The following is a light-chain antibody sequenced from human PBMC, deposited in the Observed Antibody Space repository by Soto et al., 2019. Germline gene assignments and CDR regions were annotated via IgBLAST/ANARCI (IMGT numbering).Light chain of an antibody. V-gene: IGKV3-11*01. CDR2: DAS. Sequence: ENVLTQSPATLSLSPGERATLSCRASQSVSSYLAWYQQKPGQAPRLLIYDASNRATGIPARFSGSGSGTDFTLTISSLEPEDFAVYYCQQRSSWPLTFGGGTKVDI. CDR1: QSVSSY. J-gene: IGKJ4*01. CDR3: QQRSSWPLT.